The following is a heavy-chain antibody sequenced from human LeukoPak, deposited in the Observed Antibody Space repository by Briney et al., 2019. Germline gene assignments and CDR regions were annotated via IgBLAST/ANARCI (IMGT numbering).Heavy chain of an antibody. Sequence: PGGSLRLSCAASGFTFSSYEMNWVRQAPGKGLEWVSYISSSGSTIYYADSVKGRFTISRDNGKNSLYLQMNSLRADDTAVYYCARTAFDWSQVGGNWFDPWGQGTLVTVSS. J-gene: IGHJ5*02. V-gene: IGHV3-48*03. CDR3: ARTAFDWSQVGGNWFDP. CDR2: ISSSGSTI. D-gene: IGHD3-9*01. CDR1: GFTFSSYE.